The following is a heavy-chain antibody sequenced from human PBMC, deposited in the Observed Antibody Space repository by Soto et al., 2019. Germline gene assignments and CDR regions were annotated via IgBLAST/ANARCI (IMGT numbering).Heavy chain of an antibody. CDR3: AKVSRKGSAIDFDY. Sequence: QVQLVQSGAELKKPGASVKVSCKASGYTFSNYDMNWVRQATGQGPEWIGWVNPNNGDTGYAQKFQGRVTLTTDIPTTTAYMDLTSLRSEDTAIYYCAKVSRKGSAIDFDYWGQGTLITVSS. D-gene: IGHD3-10*01. V-gene: IGHV1-8*01. CDR2: VNPNNGDT. CDR1: GYTFSNYD. J-gene: IGHJ4*02.